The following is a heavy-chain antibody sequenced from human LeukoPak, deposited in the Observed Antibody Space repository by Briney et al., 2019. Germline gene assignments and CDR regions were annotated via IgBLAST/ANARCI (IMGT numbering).Heavy chain of an antibody. Sequence: ASVKVSCKASGYTFTGYYMHWVRQAPGQGLEWMGWINPNSGGTNYAQKFRGRVTMTRDTSISTAYMELSRLRSGDTAVYYCASGYCSSTSCYDFDYWVQGTLVTVSS. D-gene: IGHD2-2*03. V-gene: IGHV1-2*02. CDR2: INPNSGGT. CDR3: ASGYCSSTSCYDFDY. J-gene: IGHJ4*02. CDR1: GYTFTGYY.